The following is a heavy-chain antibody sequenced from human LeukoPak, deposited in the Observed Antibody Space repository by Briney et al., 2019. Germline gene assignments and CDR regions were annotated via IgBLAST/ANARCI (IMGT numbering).Heavy chain of an antibody. CDR3: AKDPPEVSGGYY. CDR1: GFIFSSHA. J-gene: IGHJ4*02. V-gene: IGHV3-23*01. D-gene: IGHD2-15*01. CDR2: ISGSGGST. Sequence: GSLRLSCAASGFIFSSHAMSWVRQAPGKGLEWVSAISGSGGSTYYADSVKGRFTISRDNSKNTLYLQMNSLRAEDTAVYYCAKDPPEVSGGYYWGQGTLVTVSS.